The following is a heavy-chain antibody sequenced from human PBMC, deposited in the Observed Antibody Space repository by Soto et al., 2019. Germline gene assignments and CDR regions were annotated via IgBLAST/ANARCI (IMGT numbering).Heavy chain of an antibody. CDR2: IWHDGNNK. CDR3: ASDLVGASDSYGLDV. Sequence: GSLRLSCAASGFTFSNYGMHWVRQAPGKGLEWVAIIWHDGNNKYYADSVRGRFIISRDDSKNRLYLQMNSLRAEDTAVYYCASDLVGASDSYGLDVWGQGTPVTVSS. CDR1: GFTFSNYG. J-gene: IGHJ6*02. V-gene: IGHV3-33*01. D-gene: IGHD1-26*01.